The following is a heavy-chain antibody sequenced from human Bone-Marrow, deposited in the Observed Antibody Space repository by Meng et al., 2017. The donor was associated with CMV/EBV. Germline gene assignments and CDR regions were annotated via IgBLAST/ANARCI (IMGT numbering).Heavy chain of an antibody. CDR3: ARDLDGTVFDY. CDR2: ISSSSSTI. V-gene: IGHV3-48*04. D-gene: IGHD6-19*01. CDR1: GFTFSSYS. J-gene: IGHJ4*02. Sequence: GESLKISCAASGFTFSSYSMNWVRQAPGKGLEWVSYISSSSSTICYADSVKGRFTISRDNAKNSLDLQMNSLRAEDTAVYYCARDLDGTVFDYWGQGTLVTVSS.